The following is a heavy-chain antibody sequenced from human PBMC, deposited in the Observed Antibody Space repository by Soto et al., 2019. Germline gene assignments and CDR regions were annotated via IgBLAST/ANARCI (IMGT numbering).Heavy chain of an antibody. CDR1: GVTVSGYW. CDR3: TRDRSPFALDV. V-gene: IGHV3-7*03. J-gene: IGHJ6*02. Sequence: PWGSRCLSCTASGVTVSGYWMSWVRQAPGEGRGWVGNIKTDGSEKYYMDSVTGRLTTSRDSAMNFFFLQMNSLTGADTAVYYCTRDRSPFALDVWGLGTSVTV. CDR2: IKTDGSEK.